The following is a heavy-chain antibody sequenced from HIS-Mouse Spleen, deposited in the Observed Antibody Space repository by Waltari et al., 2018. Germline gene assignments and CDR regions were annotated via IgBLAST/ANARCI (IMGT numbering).Heavy chain of an antibody. J-gene: IGHJ2*01. CDR3: ARASRDLLLPRYFDL. CDR2: YSSGSP. CDR1: GGSISSYY. V-gene: IGHV4-59*01. Sequence: QLQLQESGPGLVTPSETLSLTCTVSGGSISSYYCRWFRQPPGKGLEWIGYSSGSPNYNPSLKSRVTISVDTSKNQFSLKLSSVTAADTAVYYCARASRDLLLPRYFDLWGRGTLVTVSS.